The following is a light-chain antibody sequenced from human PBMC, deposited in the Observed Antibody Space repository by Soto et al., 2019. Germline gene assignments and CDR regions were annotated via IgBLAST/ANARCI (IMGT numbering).Light chain of an antibody. CDR3: QQYNNWPRT. CDR2: AAS. Sequence: EILMAQSPATLSVSPGERATLSCRASQTVGSNLDWYQQKPGQTPRLVIYAASTRATGIPSRFSGSGSGTDFTLTISSLQSEDFAVYYCQQYNNWPRTCGQGTKV. J-gene: IGKJ2*01. V-gene: IGKV3-15*01. CDR1: QTVGSN.